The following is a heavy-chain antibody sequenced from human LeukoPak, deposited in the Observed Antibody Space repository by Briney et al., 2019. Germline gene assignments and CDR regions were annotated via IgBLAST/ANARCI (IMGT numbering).Heavy chain of an antibody. CDR2: IYNDGRT. Sequence: PGGSLGLSCAASGFTVSSYYMSWVRQAPGKGLGWVSVIYNDGRTYYADSVKDRFTISRDISKNTVYLQMNSLRAEDTAVYYCARGNWWFDPWGQGTLVTVSS. V-gene: IGHV3-66*01. CDR3: ARGNWWFDP. CDR1: GFTVSSYY. D-gene: IGHD2/OR15-2a*01. J-gene: IGHJ5*02.